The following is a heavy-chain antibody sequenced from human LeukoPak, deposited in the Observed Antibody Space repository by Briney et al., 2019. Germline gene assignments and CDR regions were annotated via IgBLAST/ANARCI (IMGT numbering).Heavy chain of an antibody. CDR1: GYTFTCYY. CDR3: AREVIPYYYDSSGYYNY. Sequence: GASVKVSCKASGYTFTCYYMHWVRQAPGQGLEWMGWINPNSGGKNYAQKFQGRVTMTRDTSISTAYMELSRLRSDDTAVYYCAREVIPYYYDSSGYYNYGGQGTLVTVYS. CDR2: INPNSGGK. D-gene: IGHD3-22*01. J-gene: IGHJ4*02. V-gene: IGHV1-2*02.